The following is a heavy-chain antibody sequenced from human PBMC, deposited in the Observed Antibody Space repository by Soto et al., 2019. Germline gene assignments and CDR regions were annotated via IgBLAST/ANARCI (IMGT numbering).Heavy chain of an antibody. CDR1: GFTFSTYA. D-gene: IGHD2-2*02. CDR2: MNQNGGEK. CDR3: ARVDCSPSNCYNLYYGRDV. V-gene: IGHV3-7*04. J-gene: IGHJ6*02. Sequence: GGSLRLSCAASGFTFSTYAMTWFRQAPGKGLEWVADMNQNGGEKYYVDSVKGRFIISRDNAKTSLYLQMNSLRVEDTAVYYCARVDCSPSNCYNLYYGRDVWGQGTTVTVSS.